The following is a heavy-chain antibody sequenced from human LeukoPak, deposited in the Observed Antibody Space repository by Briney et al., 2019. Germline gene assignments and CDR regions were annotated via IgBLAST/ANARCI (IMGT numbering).Heavy chain of an antibody. CDR3: ARDPIKGAPDYFDY. CDR1: GFTFGDYA. J-gene: IGHJ4*02. D-gene: IGHD1-14*01. V-gene: IGHV3-30-3*01. Sequence: GGSLRLSCAASGFTFGDYAVHWVRQAAGRAPEWVAVIAHDGDTKYYADSVKGRFTISRDNSRNMLYLQMSSLRVDDTAMYYCARDPIKGAPDYFDYWGQGTLVTVSS. CDR2: IAHDGDTK.